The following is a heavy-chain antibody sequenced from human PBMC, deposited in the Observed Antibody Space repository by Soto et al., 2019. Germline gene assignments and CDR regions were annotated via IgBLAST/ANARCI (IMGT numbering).Heavy chain of an antibody. V-gene: IGHV4-31*01. CDR3: ARALSRWASGWYGGFDY. D-gene: IGHD6-19*01. J-gene: IGHJ4*02. Sequence: QVQLQESGPGLVKPSQTLSLTCTVSGGSISSGGYYWSWIRQHPGKGLEWIGYIYYSGSTYYNPSLKSQVTISVDTSKNQFSLKLSSVTAADTAVYYCARALSRWASGWYGGFDYWGQGTLVTVSS. CDR1: GGSISSGGYY. CDR2: IYYSGST.